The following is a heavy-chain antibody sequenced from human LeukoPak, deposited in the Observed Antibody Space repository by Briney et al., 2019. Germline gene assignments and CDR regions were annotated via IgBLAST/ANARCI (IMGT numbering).Heavy chain of an antibody. Sequence: SSVKVSCKASGYTFTDYYMRWVRQAPGQGLEWMGWINPNSRGTNFAQKFQGRVAMTRYTSISTAYMELGSVRSDDTAVYYCARARWQLVPYFDSWGQGTLVTVSS. V-gene: IGHV1-2*02. J-gene: IGHJ4*02. CDR2: INPNSRGT. D-gene: IGHD6-6*01. CDR1: GYTFTDYY. CDR3: ARARWQLVPYFDS.